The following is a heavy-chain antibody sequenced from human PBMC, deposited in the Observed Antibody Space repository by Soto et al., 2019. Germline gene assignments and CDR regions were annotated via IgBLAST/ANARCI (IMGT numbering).Heavy chain of an antibody. J-gene: IGHJ4*02. D-gene: IGHD5-18*01. CDR1: GFTFSSYG. CDR3: ASSGAAMVYYFDY. V-gene: IGHV3-33*01. CDR2: IWYDGSNK. Sequence: GGSLRLSCAASGFTFSSYGMHWVRQAPGKGLEWVAVIWYDGSNKYYADSVKGRFTISRDNSKNTLYLQMNSLRAEDTAVYYCASSGAAMVYYFDYWGQGTLVTVSS.